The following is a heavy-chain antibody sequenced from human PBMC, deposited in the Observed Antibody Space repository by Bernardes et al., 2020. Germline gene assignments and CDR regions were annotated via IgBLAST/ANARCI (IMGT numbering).Heavy chain of an antibody. V-gene: IGHV3-23*01. CDR1: GFTFSSYA. J-gene: IGHJ4*02. Sequence: GSLRLSCAASGFTFSSYAMSWVRQAPGKGLEWVSAISGSGGSTYYADSVKGRFTISRDNSKNTLYLQMNSLRAEDTAVYYCAKKPGIAAAGHKSPFDYWGQGTLVTVSS. D-gene: IGHD6-13*01. CDR3: AKKPGIAAAGHKSPFDY. CDR2: ISGSGGST.